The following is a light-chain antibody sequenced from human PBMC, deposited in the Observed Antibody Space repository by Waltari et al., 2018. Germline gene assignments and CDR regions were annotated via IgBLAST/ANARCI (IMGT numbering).Light chain of an antibody. J-gene: IGKJ2*01. Sequence: DIVMTQSPLSLPVTPGEPASISCRSSQSLLHSNGYNYLDWYLQKPWQSPQLLIYLGSNRASGVPDRFRGNGSGTEFTLKISRVEAEDVGVYYCMQALQTPTFGQGTKLEIK. CDR2: LGS. CDR1: QSLLHSNGYNY. CDR3: MQALQTPT. V-gene: IGKV2-28*01.